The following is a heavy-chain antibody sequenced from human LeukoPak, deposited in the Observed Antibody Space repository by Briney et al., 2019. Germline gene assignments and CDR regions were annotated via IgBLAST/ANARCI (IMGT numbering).Heavy chain of an antibody. V-gene: IGHV1-3*01. CDR3: ARSGDNWSCGN. J-gene: IGHJ4*02. D-gene: IGHD5-24*01. CDR2: INAGTGDG. CDR1: GYTFSHYG. Sequence: ASVKVSCKASGYTFSHYGVQWVRQATGQTLEWMGWINAGTGDGKYSQKFQGRLTMTSDTSATTLYMELNSLSSEDTAVYYCARSGDNWSCGNWGQGTLVTVSS.